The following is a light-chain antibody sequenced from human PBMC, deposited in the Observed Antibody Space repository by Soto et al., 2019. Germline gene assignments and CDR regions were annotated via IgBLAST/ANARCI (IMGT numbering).Light chain of an antibody. J-gene: IGKJ1*01. CDR1: QSINAW. Sequence: IQMTQSPSTLSASVGDRVTLTCRASQSINAWLAWYQQKLEKAPKLLIYDASSLQSGVPSRFSGSGSGTEFTLTISGLQPDDFATYYCQHYNIYSPWTFGQGTKVDIK. CDR3: QHYNIYSPWT. V-gene: IGKV1-5*01. CDR2: DAS.